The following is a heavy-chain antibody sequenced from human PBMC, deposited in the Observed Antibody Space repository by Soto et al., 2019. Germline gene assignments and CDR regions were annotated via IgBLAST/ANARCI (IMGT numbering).Heavy chain of an antibody. D-gene: IGHD3-10*01. V-gene: IGHV1-18*01. CDR2: ISAYNGNT. Sequence: QVQLVQSGAEVKKPGASVKVSCKASGYTFTSYGISWVRQAPGQGLEWMGWISAYNGNTNYAQKLQGRVTMTTDTSTRTAYMELRSLGSVDTAVYYCASGWFGEFVYYFDYWGQGTLVTVSS. CDR3: ASGWFGEFVYYFDY. CDR1: GYTFTSYG. J-gene: IGHJ4*02.